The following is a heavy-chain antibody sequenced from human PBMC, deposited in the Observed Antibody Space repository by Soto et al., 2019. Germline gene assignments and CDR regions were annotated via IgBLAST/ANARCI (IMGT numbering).Heavy chain of an antibody. V-gene: IGHV1-18*01. CDR3: ARVGGRSSSWLVYYYYGMDV. J-gene: IGHJ6*02. CDR1: GYTLTSYG. D-gene: IGHD6-13*01. CDR2: ISAYNGNT. Sequence: GASVKVSCKASGYTLTSYGISWVRQAPGQGLEWMGWISAYNGNTNYAQKLQGRVTMTTDTSTSTAYMELRSLRSDDTAVYYCARVGGRSSSWLVYYYYGMDVWGQGTTVTVSS.